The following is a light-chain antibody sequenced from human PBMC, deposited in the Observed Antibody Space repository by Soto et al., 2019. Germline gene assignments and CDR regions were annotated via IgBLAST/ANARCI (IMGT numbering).Light chain of an antibody. J-gene: IGLJ2*01. V-gene: IGLV1-47*01. Sequence: QSVLTQPPSASGTPEQRVTMSCSGSSSNIGSNYVYWYQQLPGTAPKLLIYRNNQRPSGVPDRFSGSKSGTSASLAISGLRSEDEADYYCAAWDDSLSGPLFGGGTKLTVL. CDR2: RNN. CDR1: SSNIGSNY. CDR3: AAWDDSLSGPL.